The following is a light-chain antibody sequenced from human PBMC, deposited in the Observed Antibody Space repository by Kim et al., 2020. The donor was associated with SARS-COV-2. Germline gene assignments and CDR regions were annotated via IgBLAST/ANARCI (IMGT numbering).Light chain of an antibody. CDR1: QSVSSY. CDR2: DAS. Sequence: EIVLTQSPATLSLSPGEIATLSCRANQSVSSYLAWYQQKPGQAPRLLIYDASNRATGIPARFSGSGSGTDFTLTIGSLEPEDFAVYYCQQRKNWYQCFGSGTKVDIK. J-gene: IGKJ4*01. CDR3: QQRKNWYQC. V-gene: IGKV3-11*01.